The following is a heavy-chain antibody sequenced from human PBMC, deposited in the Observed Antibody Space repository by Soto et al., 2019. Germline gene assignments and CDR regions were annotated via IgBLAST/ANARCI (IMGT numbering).Heavy chain of an antibody. CDR1: GYTFTSYG. Sequence: ASVKVSCKASGYTFTSYGISWVRQAPGQGLEWMGWISAYNGNTNYARKLQGRVTMTTDTSTSTAYMELRSLRSDDTAVYYCARDPTVTTLDRGNWFDPWGQGTLVTVSS. CDR3: ARDPTVTTLDRGNWFDP. J-gene: IGHJ5*02. CDR2: ISAYNGNT. V-gene: IGHV1-18*04. D-gene: IGHD4-4*01.